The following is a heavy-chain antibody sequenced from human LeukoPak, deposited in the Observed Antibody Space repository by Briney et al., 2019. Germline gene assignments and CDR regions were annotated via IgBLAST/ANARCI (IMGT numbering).Heavy chain of an antibody. D-gene: IGHD2-2*02. CDR1: GFTFSSYA. CDR2: ISTNGGST. J-gene: IGHJ4*02. V-gene: IGHV3-23*01. Sequence: GGSLRLSCAASGFTFSSYAMSWVRQAPAEGLEWVSAISTNGGSTYFADSVKGRFTITRDNSKNTLSLEMNSLRPEDTAVYYCVKGSAGSRLYYFDYWGQGTLLTVSS. CDR3: VKGSAGSRLYYFDY.